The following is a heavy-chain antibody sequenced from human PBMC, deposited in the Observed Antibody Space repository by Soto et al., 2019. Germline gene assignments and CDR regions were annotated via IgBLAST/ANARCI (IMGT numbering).Heavy chain of an antibody. CDR1: GFTFSSYG. CDR2: ISYDGSNK. CDR3: AKERGGSTVTPFDY. Sequence: QVQLVESGGGVVQPGRSLRLSCAASGFTFSSYGMHWVRQAPGKGLEWVAVISYDGSNKYYADSVKGRFTISRDNSKNTLYLQMNRLRAEDTAVYYCAKERGGSTVTPFDYWGQGTLVTVSS. J-gene: IGHJ4*02. D-gene: IGHD4-17*01. V-gene: IGHV3-30*18.